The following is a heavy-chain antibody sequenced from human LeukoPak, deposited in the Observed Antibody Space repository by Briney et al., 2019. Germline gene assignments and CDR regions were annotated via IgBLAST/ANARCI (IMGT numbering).Heavy chain of an antibody. J-gene: IGHJ4*02. D-gene: IGHD1-1*01. V-gene: IGHV1-3*01. CDR2: INAGNGNT. CDR3: ARDRGGTGDFDY. CDR1: GYTFTSYA. Sequence: ASVKVSCKASGYTFTSYAMHWVRQAPGQRLEWMGWINAGNGNTKYSQKFQGRVTIARDTSASTAYMELSSLRSEDTAVYYCARDRGGTGDFDYWGQGTLVTVSS.